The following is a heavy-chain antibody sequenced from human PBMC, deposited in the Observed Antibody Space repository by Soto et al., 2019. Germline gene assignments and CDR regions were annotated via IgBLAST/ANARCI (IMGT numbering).Heavy chain of an antibody. Sequence: DVQLLESGGGLVQPGGSLRLSCVVSGFTFSSYGMSWVRQAPGKGLEWVSTISSDGANKHYADFVRGRFTISRDNSKNTLYVQMDSLRAEDTALYYCTRDVGGDNGMFDYWGQGTLVTVSS. CDR3: TRDVGGDNGMFDY. CDR2: ISSDGANK. J-gene: IGHJ4*02. CDR1: GFTFSSYG. D-gene: IGHD2-21*02. V-gene: IGHV3-23*01.